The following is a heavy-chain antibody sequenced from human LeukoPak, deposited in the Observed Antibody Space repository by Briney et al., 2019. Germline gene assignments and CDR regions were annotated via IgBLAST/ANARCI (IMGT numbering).Heavy chain of an antibody. CDR1: GFTFDDYA. V-gene: IGHV3-74*01. CDR2: INSDGSST. CDR3: ARAVYYYYYMDV. J-gene: IGHJ6*03. Sequence: GGSLRLSCAASGFTFDDYAMHWVRQAPGKGLVWVSRINSDGSSTSYADSVKGRFTISRDNAKNTLYLQMNSLRAEDTAVYYCARAVYYYYYMDVWGKGTTVTVSS.